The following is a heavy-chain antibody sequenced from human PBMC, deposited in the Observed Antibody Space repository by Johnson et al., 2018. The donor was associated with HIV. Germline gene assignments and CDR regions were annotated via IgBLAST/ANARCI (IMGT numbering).Heavy chain of an antibody. CDR2: IKQDGSEK. J-gene: IGHJ3*02. CDR3: ARDSHNFWTDAFDI. V-gene: IGHV3-7*01. D-gene: IGHD3/OR15-3a*01. CDR1: GFTFSSYW. Sequence: VQLVESGGGLVQPGGSLRLSCAASGFTFSSYWMSWVRQAPGKGLEWVANIKQDGSEKYYVDSVKGRFTISRDNAKNSLYLQMNSLSAEDTAVYYCARDSHNFWTDAFDIWGQGTMVTVSS.